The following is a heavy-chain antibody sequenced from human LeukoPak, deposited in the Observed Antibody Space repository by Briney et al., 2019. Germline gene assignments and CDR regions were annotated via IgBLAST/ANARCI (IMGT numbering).Heavy chain of an antibody. CDR1: GGSISSYY. J-gene: IGHJ6*02. V-gene: IGHV4-59*08. CDR3: ASGSHPYYYGMDV. Sequence: SETLSLTCTVSGGSISSYYRSWIRQPPGKGLEWIGYIYYSGSTNYNPSLKSRVTISVDTSKNQFSLKLSSVTAADTAVYYCASGSHPYYYGMDVWGQGTTVTVSS. CDR2: IYYSGST.